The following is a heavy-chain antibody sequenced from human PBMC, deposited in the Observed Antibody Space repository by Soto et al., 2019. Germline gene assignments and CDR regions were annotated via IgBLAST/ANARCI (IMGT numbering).Heavy chain of an antibody. CDR3: ARSGYCNGGTCSSGGAFDI. CDR2: IYSGGTT. J-gene: IGHJ3*02. Sequence: EVQLVETGGGLIQPGGSLRLSCAASGFTVSSNYLSWVRQAPGKGLEWISVIYSGGTTYYADSVKGRFTISRDNSKNTLYLQMNSLRAEDTAVYYCARSGYCNGGTCSSGGAFDIWGQGTMVTVSS. D-gene: IGHD2-15*01. CDR1: GFTVSSNY. V-gene: IGHV3-53*02.